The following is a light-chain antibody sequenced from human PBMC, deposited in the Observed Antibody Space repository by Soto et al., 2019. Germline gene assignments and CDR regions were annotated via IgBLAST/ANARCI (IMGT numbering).Light chain of an antibody. Sequence: QSALTQPASVSGSPGQSITISRTGSSSDVGGYDYVSWYQQHPGKAPKLMIYDVSNRPSGVSNRFSGSKSANTASLTISGLQAEDEADYYCSSYSSSSTLFGGGTKVTVL. CDR3: SSYSSSSTL. CDR1: SSDVGGYDY. V-gene: IGLV2-14*01. J-gene: IGLJ2*01. CDR2: DVS.